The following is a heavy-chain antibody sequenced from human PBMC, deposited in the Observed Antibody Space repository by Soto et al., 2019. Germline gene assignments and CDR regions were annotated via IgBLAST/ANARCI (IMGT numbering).Heavy chain of an antibody. CDR1: GASISTYY. CDR3: ARETQKGGWFDP. CDR2: IYDSGST. V-gene: IGHV4-59*01. D-gene: IGHD3-16*01. J-gene: IGHJ5*02. Sequence: QVQLQESGPGLVKPSETLSLTCTVSGASISTYYWSWIRQVPGKGLEWLGYIYDSGSTNYNPSLKSRVTISVDTSKNQFSLKLSSVTAADTAVYYCARETQKGGWFDPWGQGTLVTVSS.